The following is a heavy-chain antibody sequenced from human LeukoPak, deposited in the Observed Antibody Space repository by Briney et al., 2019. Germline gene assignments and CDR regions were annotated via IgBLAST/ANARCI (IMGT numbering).Heavy chain of an antibody. Sequence: PGGSLRLSCAASGFTLSSYSMNWVRQAPGKGLEWVSSISSSSSYIYYADSVKGRFTISRDNAKNSLYLQMNSLRAEDTAVYYCARDSSLRFLEWLLGYFDYWGQGTLVTVSS. D-gene: IGHD3-3*01. CDR1: GFTLSSYS. CDR3: ARDSSLRFLEWLLGYFDY. CDR2: ISSSSSYI. J-gene: IGHJ4*02. V-gene: IGHV3-21*01.